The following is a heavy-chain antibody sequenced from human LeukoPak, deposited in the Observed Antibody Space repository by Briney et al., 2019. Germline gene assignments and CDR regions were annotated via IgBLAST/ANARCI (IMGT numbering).Heavy chain of an antibody. CDR3: AALRYYDSSGYISSIDY. Sequence: GASVKVSCKASGYTFTGYYMHWVRQAPGQGLEWMGWINPNSGGTNYAQKFQGRVTMTRDTSISTAYMELSRLRSDDTAVYYCAALRYYDSSGYISSIDYWGQGTLVTVSS. J-gene: IGHJ4*02. D-gene: IGHD3-22*01. CDR1: GYTFTGYY. V-gene: IGHV1-2*02. CDR2: INPNSGGT.